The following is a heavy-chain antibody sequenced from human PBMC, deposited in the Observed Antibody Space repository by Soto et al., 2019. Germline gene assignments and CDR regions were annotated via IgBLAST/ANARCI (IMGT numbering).Heavy chain of an antibody. CDR2: ISYDGTNK. CDR3: AKVLQSYGNYDYYCYGMDV. Sequence: QVQLVESGGGEVQPGRSLTISCAASGFTFSTYGMHWVRQPPGKGLEWVAVISYDGTNKFYSDSVKGRFTISRDNFKNPLTLQTNSLGADDTAVYSCAKVLQSYGNYDYYCYGMDVWGLGARVTVSS. D-gene: IGHD4-4*01. CDR1: GFTFSTYG. V-gene: IGHV3-30*18. J-gene: IGHJ6*02.